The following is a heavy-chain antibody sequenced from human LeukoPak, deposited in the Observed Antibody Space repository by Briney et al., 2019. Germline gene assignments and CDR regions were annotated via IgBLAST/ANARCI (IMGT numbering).Heavy chain of an antibody. J-gene: IGHJ4*02. Sequence: GASVNVSFKASGYTFTAYYMHWVRQAPGQGLEGMGWINPNSGGTNYAQKFEGRVTMTRDTSISTAYMELSRLRSDDAAVYSCARDRVVVPAAFDYWGQGTLVTVSS. CDR3: ARDRVVVPAAFDY. CDR2: INPNSGGT. CDR1: GYTFTAYY. D-gene: IGHD2-2*01. V-gene: IGHV1-2*02.